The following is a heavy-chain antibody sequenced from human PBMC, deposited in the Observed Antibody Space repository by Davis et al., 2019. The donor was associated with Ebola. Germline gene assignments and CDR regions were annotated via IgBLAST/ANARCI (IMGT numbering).Heavy chain of an antibody. Sequence: GESLKISCESFGYNFATYWIGWVRQMPGKGLEWMGIIYPGDSDTRYSPSFQGQVTISADKSISTAYLQWSSLKASDTAMYYCARQPPSGMDVWGKGTTVTVSS. V-gene: IGHV5-51*01. CDR1: GYNFATYW. CDR2: IYPGDSDT. CDR3: ARQPPSGMDV. J-gene: IGHJ6*04.